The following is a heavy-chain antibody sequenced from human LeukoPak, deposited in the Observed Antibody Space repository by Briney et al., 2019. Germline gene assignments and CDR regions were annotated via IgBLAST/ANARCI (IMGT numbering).Heavy chain of an antibody. V-gene: IGHV4-39*01. D-gene: IGHD3-10*01. Sequence: SETLSLTCTVSGGSISTYYWGWIRQSPGKGLEWDGSIYYSGSTNYNPSLKSRVTISVDTSKNQFSLNLTSVTAADTAVYYFARHKSPLPLHWGQGTLVTVSS. CDR3: ARHKSPLPLH. J-gene: IGHJ4*02. CDR2: IYYSGST. CDR1: GGSISTYY.